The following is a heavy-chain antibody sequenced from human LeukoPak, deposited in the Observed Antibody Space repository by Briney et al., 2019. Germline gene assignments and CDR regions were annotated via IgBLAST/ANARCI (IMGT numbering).Heavy chain of an antibody. CDR1: GYSISRGYY. Sequence: SETLSLTRNVSGYSISRGYYWAWIRQAPGKGLEWIGSIYHSGYTHYNPSLKGRVTISVDTSKNDFSLKLSSVAAADTAIYYCARDMNPTHYFDYWGQGTLVTVSS. D-gene: IGHD3-16*01. CDR3: ARDMNPTHYFDY. J-gene: IGHJ4*02. V-gene: IGHV4-38-2*02. CDR2: IYHSGYT.